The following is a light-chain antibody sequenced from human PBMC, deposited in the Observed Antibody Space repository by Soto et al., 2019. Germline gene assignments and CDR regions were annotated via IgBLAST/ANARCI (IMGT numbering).Light chain of an antibody. CDR2: GAS. V-gene: IGKV3-15*01. CDR3: QQYYNWPPIT. J-gene: IGKJ5*01. Sequence: EIVMTQSPATLSVSPGERATLSCRASESVSSRVAWYQQRPGQAPRLLIYGASTRATGIPARFSGSGSGTEFTLTISSLQSEDCAVYYCQQYYNWPPITFGQGTRLEIK. CDR1: ESVSSR.